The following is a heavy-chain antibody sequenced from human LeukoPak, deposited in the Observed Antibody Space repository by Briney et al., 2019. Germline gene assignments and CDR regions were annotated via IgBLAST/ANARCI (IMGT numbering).Heavy chain of an antibody. V-gene: IGHV3-53*01. CDR3: ARVTGYFDY. CDR1: GFTHSRNY. Sequence: GGSLRLSCALSGFTHSRNYMRGLPPATGRGLEWVSVIYSGGSTYYADSVKGRFTISRDNSKNTLYLQMNSLRAEDTAVYYCARVTGYFDYWGQGTLVTVSS. J-gene: IGHJ4*02. CDR2: IYSGGST.